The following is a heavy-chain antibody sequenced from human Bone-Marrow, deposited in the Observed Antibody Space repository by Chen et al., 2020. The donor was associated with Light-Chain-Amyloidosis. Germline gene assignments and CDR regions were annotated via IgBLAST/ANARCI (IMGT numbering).Heavy chain of an antibody. J-gene: IGHJ6*03. V-gene: IGHV3-48*01. CDR3: AREAARRYYYYYMDV. CDR1: GFTFSSYS. Sequence: GGGLVQPGGSLRLSCAASGFTFSSYSMNWVRQAPGKGLEWVSYISSSSSTIYYADSVKGRFTISRDNAKNSLYLQMNSLRADDTAVYYCAREAARRYYYYYMDVWGKGTTVTVSS. CDR2: ISSSSSTI. D-gene: IGHD6-6*01.